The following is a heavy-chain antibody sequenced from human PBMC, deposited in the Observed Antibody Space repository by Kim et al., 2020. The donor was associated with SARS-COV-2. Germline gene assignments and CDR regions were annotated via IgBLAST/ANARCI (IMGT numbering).Heavy chain of an antibody. V-gene: IGHV3-21*01. J-gene: IGHJ4*02. Sequence: GGSLRLSCAASGFTFSSYNINWVRQAPGKGLEWVSCISSDSGYIYYADSVRGRFTVSRDNAENLVYLQMSSLRDEDTAVYYCARDRFSSGCYWPFDYWGQGTLLTVSS. CDR1: GFTFSSYN. D-gene: IGHD6-19*01. CDR2: ISSDSGYI. CDR3: ARDRFSSGCYWPFDY.